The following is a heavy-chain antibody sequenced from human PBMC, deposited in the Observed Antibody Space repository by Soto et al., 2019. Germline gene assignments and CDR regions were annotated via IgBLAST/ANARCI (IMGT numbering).Heavy chain of an antibody. V-gene: IGHV4-30-4*01. Sequence: SETLSLTCTVSGGSISSGDYYWSWIRQPPGKGLEWIGYIYYSGSTYYNPSLKSRVTISVDTSKNQFSLKLSSVTAADTAVYYCARXSPYYYDSSGYWRSFDIWGQGTVVTVSS. J-gene: IGHJ3*02. CDR2: IYYSGST. CDR3: ARXSPYYYDSSGYWRSFDI. CDR1: GGSISSGDYY. D-gene: IGHD3-22*01.